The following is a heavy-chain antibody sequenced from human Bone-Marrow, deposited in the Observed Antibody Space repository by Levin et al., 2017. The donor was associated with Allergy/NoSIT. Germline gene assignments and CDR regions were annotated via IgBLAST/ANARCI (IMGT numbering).Heavy chain of an antibody. V-gene: IGHV3-30*03. Sequence: GGSLRLSCAASGFTFSSYGMHWVRQAPGKGLEWVAVISYDGSNKYYADSVKGRFTISRDNSKNTLYLQMNSLRAEDTAVYYCAAGITIFGVVMHWGQGTLVTVSS. J-gene: IGHJ4*02. CDR2: ISYDGSNK. CDR3: AAGITIFGVVMH. D-gene: IGHD3-3*01. CDR1: GFTFSSYG.